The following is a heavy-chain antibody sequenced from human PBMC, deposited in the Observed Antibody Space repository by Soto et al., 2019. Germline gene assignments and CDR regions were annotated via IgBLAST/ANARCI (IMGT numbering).Heavy chain of an antibody. CDR3: AKLVRDDVRRSDPDH. D-gene: IGHD3-10*02. Sequence: SETLSLTCSVSGDSITASYSNWAWIRQPPGKGLEWIGTFYYSGTTSQNPPLRSRITISGDTSRNQFSLNLRSVTAADSGVYYCAKLVRDDVRRSDPDHCGQVTRFTVSS. CDR1: GDSITASYSN. V-gene: IGHV4-39*01. J-gene: IGHJ4*02. CDR2: FYYSGTT.